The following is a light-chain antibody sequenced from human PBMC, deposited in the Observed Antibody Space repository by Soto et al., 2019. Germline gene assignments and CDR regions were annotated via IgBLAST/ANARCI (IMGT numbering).Light chain of an antibody. CDR1: QSVTTNY. V-gene: IGKV3-20*01. Sequence: EIVLTQSPGTLSLSPGERATLSCRASQSVTTNYLAWYQQKSGQAPRLLIYGASSRATGIPDRFSGSGSGTDFTLTISRLEPEDFAVYYGQQSDSSSYTFGQGTKLEIK. J-gene: IGKJ2*01. CDR3: QQSDSSSYT. CDR2: GAS.